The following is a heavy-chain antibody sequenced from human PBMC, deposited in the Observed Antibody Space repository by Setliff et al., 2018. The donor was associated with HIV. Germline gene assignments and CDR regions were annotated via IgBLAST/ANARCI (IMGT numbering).Heavy chain of an antibody. CDR3: AREHDYSNYRRLDS. V-gene: IGHV4-4*08. CDR1: GDSIITYY. Sequence: SETLSLTCTVSGDSIITYYWTWIRQPPGKGPEWIGYIHHSGSSDYTPSLRSRVTMSVDTSKNQFSLKLTSVTAADTAVYYCAREHDYSNYRRLDSWGQGIPVTVSS. CDR2: IHHSGSS. D-gene: IGHD4-4*01. J-gene: IGHJ4*02.